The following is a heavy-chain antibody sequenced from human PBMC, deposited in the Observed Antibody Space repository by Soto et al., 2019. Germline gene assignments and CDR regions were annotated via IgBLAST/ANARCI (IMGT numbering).Heavy chain of an antibody. D-gene: IGHD2-2*01. J-gene: IGHJ6*02. V-gene: IGHV3-21*01. CDR2: ISSSSSYI. Sequence: GGSLRLSCAASGFTFSSYSMNWVRQAPGKGLEWVSSISSSSSYIYYADSVKGRFTISRDNAKNSLYLQMNSLRAEDTAVYYCARSDIVVVPAAPTPMDVWGQGTTVTVSS. CDR1: GFTFSSYS. CDR3: ARSDIVVVPAAPTPMDV.